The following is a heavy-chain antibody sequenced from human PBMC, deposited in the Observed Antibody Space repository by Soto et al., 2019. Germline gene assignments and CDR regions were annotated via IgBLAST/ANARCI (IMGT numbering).Heavy chain of an antibody. J-gene: IGHJ6*02. V-gene: IGHV1-18*01. Sequence: QVQLVQAGAEVKKAGASVKVSCKASGYTFTRYGFSWVRQAPGQGLEWMGWISAHNGNTNYQQKFQGRVNMTTDTSTSPAYMELRSLRSDDTAVYYCARDHWMGGTYNGMDLWGQGTTNTVPS. D-gene: IGHD1-26*01. CDR3: ARDHWMGGTYNGMDL. CDR2: ISAHNGNT. CDR1: GYTFTRYG.